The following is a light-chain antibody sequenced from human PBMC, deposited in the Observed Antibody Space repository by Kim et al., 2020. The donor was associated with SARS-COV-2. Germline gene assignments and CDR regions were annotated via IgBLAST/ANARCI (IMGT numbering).Light chain of an antibody. Sequence: SYELTQPLSVSVTLGQTASITCGGNNIGSRSVNWYQLKPGQAPVLVLYRDGNQPSGIPERFSGSKSGNTATLTLTRAQGHDGADYFCQVWERNASWVFGG. CDR3: QVWERNASWV. CDR2: RDG. V-gene: IGLV3-9*01. J-gene: IGLJ3*02. CDR1: NIGSRS.